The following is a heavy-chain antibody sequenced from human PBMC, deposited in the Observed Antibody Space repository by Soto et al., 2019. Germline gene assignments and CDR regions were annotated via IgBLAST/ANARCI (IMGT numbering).Heavy chain of an antibody. CDR2: ISYDGSNK. CDR3: AKVSPMGYVFDF. Sequence: VGSLRLSCAASGFAFNTYSMHCVRQAPGRGLEWVAVISYDGSNKFYADSVKGRFTISRDNSKNTLYLEMNSLRGEDTAVYYCAKVSPMGYVFDFWGQGTLVTVSS. J-gene: IGHJ4*02. CDR1: GFAFNTYS. D-gene: IGHD5-12*01. V-gene: IGHV3-30-3*01.